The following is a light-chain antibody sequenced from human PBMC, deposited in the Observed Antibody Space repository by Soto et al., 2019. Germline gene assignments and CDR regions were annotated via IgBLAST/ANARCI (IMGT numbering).Light chain of an antibody. V-gene: IGLV2-8*01. CDR1: FNDVGGYNY. Sequence: QSALTQPPSASGSPGQSVTISCTGTFNDVGGYNYVSWYQQHPGKAPKVIIYEVYERPSGVPDRFSGSKSGKTASLTVSGLQADDEADYYCSSYVGNNNLVFGGGTKLTVL. J-gene: IGLJ3*02. CDR2: EVY. CDR3: SSYVGNNNLV.